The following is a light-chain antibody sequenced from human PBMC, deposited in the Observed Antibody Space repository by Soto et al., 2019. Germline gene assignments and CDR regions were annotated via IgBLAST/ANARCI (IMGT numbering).Light chain of an antibody. Sequence: QPVLTQSSSASASLGSSVTLTCTLSSGHSSYIIAWHQQQPGKAPRYLMKLEGSGSYNTGSGVPDRFSGSSSGAARYLTLSSLQSGDEPDYSCEPWDSRWV. J-gene: IGLJ3*02. CDR1: SGHSSYI. V-gene: IGLV4-60*03. CDR2: LEGSGSY. CDR3: EPWDSRWV.